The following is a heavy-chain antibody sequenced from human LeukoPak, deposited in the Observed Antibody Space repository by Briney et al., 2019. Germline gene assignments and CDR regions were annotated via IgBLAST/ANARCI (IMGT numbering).Heavy chain of an antibody. J-gene: IGHJ3*02. CDR1: GGSFSGYY. Sequence: SETLSLTCAVYGGSFSGYYWSWIRQPPGKGLEWIGEINHSGSTNYNPSLKSRVTISVDTSKNQFSLKLSSVTAAGTAVYYCARGGIRYFDWFPNRDAFDIWGQGTMVTVSS. V-gene: IGHV4-34*01. CDR3: ARGGIRYFDWFPNRDAFDI. D-gene: IGHD3-9*01. CDR2: INHSGST.